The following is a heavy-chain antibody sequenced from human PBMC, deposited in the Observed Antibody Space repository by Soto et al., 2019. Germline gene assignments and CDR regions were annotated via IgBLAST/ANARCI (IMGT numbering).Heavy chain of an antibody. Sequence: EVQLVESGGGLVQPGGSLKLSCAASGFTFSGSAMHWVRQASGKGLEWVGRIRSKANSYATAYAASVKGRFTISRDDSKNTAYLQMNSLKTEDTAVYYCTRLDNIWSVMTTVISPHYGMDVWGQGTTVTVSS. J-gene: IGHJ6*02. V-gene: IGHV3-73*02. CDR3: TRLDNIWSVMTTVISPHYGMDV. D-gene: IGHD4-4*01. CDR2: IRSKANSYAT. CDR1: GFTFSGSA.